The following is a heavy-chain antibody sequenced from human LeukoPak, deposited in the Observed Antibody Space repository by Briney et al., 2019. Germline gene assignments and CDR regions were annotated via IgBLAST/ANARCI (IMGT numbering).Heavy chain of an antibody. J-gene: IGHJ5*02. CDR2: ISGSGGST. V-gene: IGHV3-23*01. D-gene: IGHD6-19*01. CDR3: AKATEWLVPNWFDP. Sequence: PGASLRLSGAASGSTFSSYAMSWVRQAPGKGLEWVSAISGSGGSTYYADSVKGRFTISRDNSKNTLYLQMNSLRAEDTAVYYCAKATEWLVPNWFDPWGQGTLVTVSS. CDR1: GSTFSSYA.